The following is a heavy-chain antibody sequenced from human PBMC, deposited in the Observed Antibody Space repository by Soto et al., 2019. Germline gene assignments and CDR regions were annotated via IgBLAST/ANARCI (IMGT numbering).Heavy chain of an antibody. CDR2: ISYDGSNK. J-gene: IGHJ4*02. V-gene: IGHV3-30-3*01. Sequence: LRLSCAASGFTFSSYAMHWVRQAPGKGLEWVAVISYDGSNKYYADSVKGRFTISRDNSKNTLYLQMNSLRAEDTAVYFCARGPSSLTRFDYWGQGTLVTVSS. D-gene: IGHD2-2*01. CDR3: ARGPSSLTRFDY. CDR1: GFTFSSYA.